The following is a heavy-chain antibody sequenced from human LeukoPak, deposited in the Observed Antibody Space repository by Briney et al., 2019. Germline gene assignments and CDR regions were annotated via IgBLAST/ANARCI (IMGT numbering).Heavy chain of an antibody. CDR1: RGTFISYA. Sequence: ASVKVSCKASRGTFISYAISWVRQAPGQGLEWMGGIIPIFGTANYAQKFQGRVTITADESTSTAYMELSSLRSEDTAVYYCARKPNMKPKTHFDIWGQGTMVTVSA. J-gene: IGHJ3*02. CDR2: IIPIFGTA. V-gene: IGHV1-69*13. CDR3: ARKPNMKPKTHFDI.